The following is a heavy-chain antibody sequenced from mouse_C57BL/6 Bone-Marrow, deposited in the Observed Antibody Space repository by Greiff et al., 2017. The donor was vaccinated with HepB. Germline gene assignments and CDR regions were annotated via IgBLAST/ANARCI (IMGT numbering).Heavy chain of an antibody. D-gene: IGHD2-4*01. CDR3: ARGDDYDWASWFAY. J-gene: IGHJ3*01. CDR1: GYTFTSYW. Sequence: VKLQQPGAELVKPGASVKLSCKASGYTFTSYWMHWVKQRPGQGLEWIGMIHPNSGSTNYNEKFKSKATLTVDKSSSTAYMQLSSLTSEDSAVYYGARGDDYDWASWFAYWGQGTLVTVSA. V-gene: IGHV1-64*01. CDR2: IHPNSGST.